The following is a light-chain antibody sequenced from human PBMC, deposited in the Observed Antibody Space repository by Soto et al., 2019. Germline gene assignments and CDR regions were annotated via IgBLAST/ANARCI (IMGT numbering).Light chain of an antibody. J-gene: IGLJ2*01. CDR3: SSYRSGATPYVI. V-gene: IGLV2-14*03. CDR2: DVT. CDR1: NDDIGDYNY. Sequence: HSVLTQPASVSGSPGQSITISCTGSNDDIGDYNYVSWYQQHPGKAPKLMIYDVTNRPSGVSDRFSGSKSGNTASLTISGLQAEDESDYYCSSYRSGATPYVIFGGGTK.